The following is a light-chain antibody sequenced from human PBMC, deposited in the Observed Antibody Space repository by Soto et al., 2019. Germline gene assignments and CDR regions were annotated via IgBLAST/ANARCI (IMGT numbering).Light chain of an antibody. J-gene: IGLJ1*01. CDR2: DVT. V-gene: IGLV2-14*03. CDR1: SSDVGTYNY. CDR3: CLLTSSNTLDV. Sequence: QSALTQPASVSGSPGQSITISCTGSSSDVGTYNYVSWYQHHPGKAPTLVIHDVTHRPSGVSNRFSGSKSGNTASLTISGLQAEDEADYYCCLLTSSNTLDVFGSGTKVTVL.